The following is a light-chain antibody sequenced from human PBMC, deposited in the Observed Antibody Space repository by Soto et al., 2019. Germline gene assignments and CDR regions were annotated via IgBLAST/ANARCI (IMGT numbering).Light chain of an antibody. CDR3: QQYNSYPLT. CDR1: QSISSY. CDR2: KAS. J-gene: IGKJ4*01. V-gene: IGKV1-5*03. Sequence: DIQMTQSPSSLSASVGARVTITCRASQSISSYLNWYQQKPGKAPKLLIYKASSLESGVPSRFSGSGSGTEFTLTISSLQPDDFATYYCQQYNSYPLTFGGGTKV.